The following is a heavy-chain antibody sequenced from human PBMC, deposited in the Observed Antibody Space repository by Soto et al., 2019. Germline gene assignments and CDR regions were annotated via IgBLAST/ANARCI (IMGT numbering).Heavy chain of an antibody. CDR2: ISTSSTHI. V-gene: IGHV3-21*01. Sequence: EVQLVESGGGLVKPGGSLRLSCVGSGFTFSSYNINWVRQAPGKGLEWVSSISTSSTHIFYTDSVKARFTISRDNAKNSLYLQMNSLRGEDTAVYFCARGQGFSYGSSALDIWGLGTMVTVSS. CDR1: GFTFSSYN. CDR3: ARGQGFSYGSSALDI. J-gene: IGHJ3*02. D-gene: IGHD5-18*01.